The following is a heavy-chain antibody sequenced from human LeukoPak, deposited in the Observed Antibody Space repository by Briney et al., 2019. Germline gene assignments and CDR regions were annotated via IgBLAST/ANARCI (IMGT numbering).Heavy chain of an antibody. Sequence: PSQTLALTCTVSVDSIRRYYGSCVPQPPGKGLEGVGDIHYSWSTKYNSSLKRRVTISVDTSKSQISLKLSSVTAADTAVYYCARDGGVVRGYYYGMDLWGQGTTVTVSS. J-gene: IGHJ6*02. CDR2: IHYSWST. CDR1: VDSIRRYY. D-gene: IGHD2-8*02. V-gene: IGHV4-59*13. CDR3: ARDGGVVRGYYYGMDL.